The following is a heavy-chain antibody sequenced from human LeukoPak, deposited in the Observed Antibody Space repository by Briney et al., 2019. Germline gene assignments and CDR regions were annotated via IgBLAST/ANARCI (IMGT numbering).Heavy chain of an antibody. CDR1: GFTFSSYG. Sequence: GGSLRLSCAASGFTFSSYGMHWVCQAPGKGPEWVAFIRSDGSVEYYVDSVKGRFTISRDNSKNTLYLQMNSLRTYDTAVYYCAKDRPDPYFDYWGQGTLVTVSS. CDR2: IRSDGSVE. V-gene: IGHV3-30*02. CDR3: AKDRPDPYFDY. J-gene: IGHJ4*02.